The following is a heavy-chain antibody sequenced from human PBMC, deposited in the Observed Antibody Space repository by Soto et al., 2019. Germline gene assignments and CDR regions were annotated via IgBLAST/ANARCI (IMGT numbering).Heavy chain of an antibody. CDR1: GYSFTSYW. Sequence: GESLKISCKGSGYSFTSYWINWVRQMPGKGLEWMGIIYPGDSDTRYSPSFQGQVTISADKSIDTAYLQWRSLKASDTAVYYCARHHGSPGSYFGLDVWGQGITVTVSS. J-gene: IGHJ6*02. V-gene: IGHV5-51*01. D-gene: IGHD6-13*01. CDR2: IYPGDSDT. CDR3: ARHHGSPGSYFGLDV.